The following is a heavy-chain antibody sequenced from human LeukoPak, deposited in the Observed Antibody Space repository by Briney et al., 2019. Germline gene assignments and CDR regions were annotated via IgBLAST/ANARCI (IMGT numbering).Heavy chain of an antibody. CDR2: ISGDGSST. D-gene: IGHD3-9*01. CDR3: AKAGYDILTGYYSYYYYAMDV. V-gene: IGHV3-43*02. CDR1: GLTFDDYA. Sequence: GGSLRLSCAASGLTFDDYAMHWVRQAPGKGLEWVSLISGDGSSTYYADSVKGRFTISRDNSKNSLYLQVNSLRTEDTALYYCAKAGYDILTGYYSYYYYAMDVWGQGTAVTVSS. J-gene: IGHJ6*02.